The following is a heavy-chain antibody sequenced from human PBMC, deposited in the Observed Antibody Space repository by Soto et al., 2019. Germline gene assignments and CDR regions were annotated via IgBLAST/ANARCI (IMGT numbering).Heavy chain of an antibody. CDR3: ARLYNAFDI. J-gene: IGHJ2*01. CDR1: GGSISSTNW. Sequence: PSETLSLTCAVSGGSISSTNWLTCVSPISGNGLGLIGEVFHSGSTNYNPAPQSRVIISVDKSKNQFSLKLCFVSAADTAVYYCARLYNAFDIWGRGTLVTVSS. V-gene: IGHV4-4*02. CDR2: VFHSGST. D-gene: IGHD3-10*01.